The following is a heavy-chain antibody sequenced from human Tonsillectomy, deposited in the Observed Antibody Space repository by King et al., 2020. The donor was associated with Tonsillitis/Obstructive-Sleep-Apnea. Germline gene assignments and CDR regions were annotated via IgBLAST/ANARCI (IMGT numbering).Heavy chain of an antibody. CDR1: GGSISSYY. CDR2: IYSSGST. D-gene: IGHD3-10*01. V-gene: IGHV4-59*01. Sequence: VQLQESGPGLVKPSETLSLTCTVSGGSISSYYWSWIRQPPGKGLEWIGYIYSSGSTNYNPSLKSRVTISVDTSKNQFALKLSSVTAADTAVYYCAWGSFYGSGAPLGYWGQGTLVTVPS. J-gene: IGHJ4*02. CDR3: AWGSFYGSGAPLGY.